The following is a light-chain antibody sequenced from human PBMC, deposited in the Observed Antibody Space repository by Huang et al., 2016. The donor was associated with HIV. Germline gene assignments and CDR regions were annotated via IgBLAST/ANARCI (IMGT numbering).Light chain of an antibody. V-gene: IGKV3-15*01. Sequence: EIVMTQSPGTLSVSPGKRVTLSCRANRSVSTNLAWYQQRPGQAPRLLIYGSSTRAPCVPARFSGSGSGTDFSLTISSLQFEDFAVYYCHQYNNWLLSFGGGTRVDI. CDR3: HQYNNWLLS. J-gene: IGKJ4*01. CDR1: RSVSTN. CDR2: GSS.